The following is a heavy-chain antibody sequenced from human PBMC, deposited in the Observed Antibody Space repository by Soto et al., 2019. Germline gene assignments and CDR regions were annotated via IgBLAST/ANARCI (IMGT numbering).Heavy chain of an antibody. V-gene: IGHV4-30-4*01. CDR1: GGSISIGDYY. D-gene: IGHD2-15*01. J-gene: IGHJ6*02. CDR3: ARNMGGGYSGPYGMDV. Sequence: SETLSLTCTVSGGSISIGDYYWSWMRQPPGKGLEWIGYIYYSGSTYYNPSLKSRVTISVDTSKNQFSLKLSSVTAADTAVYYCARNMGGGYSGPYGMDVWGQGTTVTVSS. CDR2: IYYSGST.